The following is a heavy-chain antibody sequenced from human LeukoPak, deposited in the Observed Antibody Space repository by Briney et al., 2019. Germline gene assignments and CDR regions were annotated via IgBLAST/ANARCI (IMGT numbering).Heavy chain of an antibody. J-gene: IGHJ3*02. CDR2: ITTYNGNT. CDR3: ARAGWWEVLSDNSDAFDI. Sequence: GASVKVSCKASGYTFTGYGISWVRQAPGQGLEWMGWITTYNGNTNYAQKLQGRVTMTTDTSTSTAYMVLRSLRSDDTAMYYCARAGWWEVLSDNSDAFDIWGQGTMVTVSS. D-gene: IGHD1-26*01. CDR1: GYTFTGYG. V-gene: IGHV1-18*01.